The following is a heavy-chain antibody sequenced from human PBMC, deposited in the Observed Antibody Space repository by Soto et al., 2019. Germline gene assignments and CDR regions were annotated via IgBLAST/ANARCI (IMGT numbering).Heavy chain of an antibody. V-gene: IGHV4-59*01. D-gene: IGHD3-9*01. Sequence: ASETLSLTCTVSGGSISSYYWSWIRQPPGKGLEWFGYIYYSGSTNYNPSLKSRVTISVDTSKNQFSLKLSSVTAADTAVYYCARGGLYYDILTGYSWRYYFDYWGQGTLVTVSS. CDR2: IYYSGST. J-gene: IGHJ4*02. CDR1: GGSISSYY. CDR3: ARGGLYYDILTGYSWRYYFDY.